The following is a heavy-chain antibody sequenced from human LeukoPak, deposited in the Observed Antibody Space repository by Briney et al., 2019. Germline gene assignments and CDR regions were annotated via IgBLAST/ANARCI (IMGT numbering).Heavy chain of an antibody. CDR1: GYTFTSYD. Sequence: ASVKVSCKASGYTFTSYDINWVRQATGQGLEWMGWMNPNSGNTGYAQKFQGRVTITRNTSISTAYMELSSLRSEDTAVYYCARRVGATIHYFDYWGQGTLVTVSS. D-gene: IGHD1-26*01. J-gene: IGHJ4*02. CDR2: MNPNSGNT. V-gene: IGHV1-8*03. CDR3: ARRVGATIHYFDY.